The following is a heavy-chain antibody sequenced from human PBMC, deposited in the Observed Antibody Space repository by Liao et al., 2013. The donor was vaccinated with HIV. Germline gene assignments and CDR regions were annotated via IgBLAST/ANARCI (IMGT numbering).Heavy chain of an antibody. CDR2: IHHSGIT. CDR3: ARDKGENYESGGYLDW. CDR1: SGSFSDYY. Sequence: QVQLQQWGAGLLKPSETLSLTCDVYSGSFSDYYWTWIRQPPGKGLEWLGFIHHSGITYYNPSLKNRVTISVDTSENQFSLRLTSVTAADTAIYYCARDKGENYESGGYLDWWGQGVLVTVSS. J-gene: IGHJ4*02. D-gene: IGHD3-22*01. V-gene: IGHV4-34*02.